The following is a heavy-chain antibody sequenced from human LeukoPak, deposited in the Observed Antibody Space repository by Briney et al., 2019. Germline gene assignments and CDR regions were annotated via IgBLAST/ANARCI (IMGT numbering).Heavy chain of an antibody. Sequence: SETLSLTCAVYGGSFSGYYWSWIRQPPGKGLEWIGEINHSGSTNYNPSLKSRVTISVDTSKNQFSLKLSSMTAADTAVYYCGRGVASLGYWGQGTLVTVSS. CDR2: INHSGST. CDR1: GGSFSGYY. J-gene: IGHJ4*02. D-gene: IGHD5-12*01. V-gene: IGHV4-34*01. CDR3: GRGVASLGY.